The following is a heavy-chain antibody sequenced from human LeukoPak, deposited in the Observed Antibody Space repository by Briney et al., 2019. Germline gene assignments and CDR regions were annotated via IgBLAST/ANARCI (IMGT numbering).Heavy chain of an antibody. V-gene: IGHV1-24*01. CDR1: GYTLTELS. J-gene: IGHJ3*02. Sequence: ASVKVSCKVSGYTLTELSMHWVRQAPGKGLEWMGGFDPEDGETIYAQKFQGRVTMTGDTSTDTAYMELSSLRSEDTAVYYCATLGITMVPGFLDIWGQGTMVTVSS. CDR3: ATLGITMVPGFLDI. CDR2: FDPEDGET. D-gene: IGHD3-10*01.